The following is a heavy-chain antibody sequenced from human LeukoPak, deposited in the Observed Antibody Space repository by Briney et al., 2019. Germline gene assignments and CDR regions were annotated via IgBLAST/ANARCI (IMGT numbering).Heavy chain of an antibody. Sequence: PGGSLRLSCAASGFTFSSYEMNWVRQAPGKGLEWVSYISSSGSTIYYADSVKGRFTISRDNAKNSLYLQMNSLRAEDTAVHYCARDPGGYYDILTGYYTAWGQGTLVTVSS. CDR1: GFTFSSYE. V-gene: IGHV3-48*03. CDR3: ARDPGGYYDILTGYYTA. J-gene: IGHJ4*02. CDR2: ISSSGSTI. D-gene: IGHD3-9*01.